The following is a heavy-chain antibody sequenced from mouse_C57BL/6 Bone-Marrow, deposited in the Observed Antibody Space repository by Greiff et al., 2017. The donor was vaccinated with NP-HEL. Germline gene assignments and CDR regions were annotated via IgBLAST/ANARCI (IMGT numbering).Heavy chain of an antibody. CDR1: GYTFTSYW. J-gene: IGHJ2*01. CDR2: IDPSDSYT. V-gene: IGHV1-59*01. CDR3: ARTPGGYYFDY. Sequence: QVQLQQPGAELVRPGTSVKLSCKASGYTFTSYWMHWVKQRPGQGLEWIGVIDPSDSYTNYNQKFKGKATLTVDTSSSTAYMQLSSLTSEDSAVYYCARTPGGYYFDYWGQGTTLTVSS.